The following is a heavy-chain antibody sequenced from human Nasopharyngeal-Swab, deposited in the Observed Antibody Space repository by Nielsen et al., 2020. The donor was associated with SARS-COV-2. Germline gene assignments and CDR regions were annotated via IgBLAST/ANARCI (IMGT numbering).Heavy chain of an antibody. Sequence: WIRQPPGKGPEWSAEINHSGSTNYNPSLKSRVTLSVDTSMNQVSLEVSSVTAADTAVYYCARGLSGIVPAPILGLGPYYYYYYMDVWGKGTTVTVSS. CDR2: INHSGST. D-gene: IGHD2-2*01. V-gene: IGHV4-34*01. J-gene: IGHJ6*03. CDR3: ARGLSGIVPAPILGLGPYYYYYYMDV.